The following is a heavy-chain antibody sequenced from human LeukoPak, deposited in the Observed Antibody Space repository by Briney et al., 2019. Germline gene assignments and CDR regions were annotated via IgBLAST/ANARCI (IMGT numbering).Heavy chain of an antibody. D-gene: IGHD6-13*01. V-gene: IGHV3-64D*06. Sequence: GGSLRLSCSASGFIFSPYAMHWVRQAPGKELEYVSSISSEGKTTYYADSVKGRFTISRDNSKNTLYLQMSSLRPEDTAVYYCVKGRWVDHWGQGTLVTVSS. J-gene: IGHJ4*02. CDR1: GFIFSPYA. CDR3: VKGRWVDH. CDR2: ISSEGKTT.